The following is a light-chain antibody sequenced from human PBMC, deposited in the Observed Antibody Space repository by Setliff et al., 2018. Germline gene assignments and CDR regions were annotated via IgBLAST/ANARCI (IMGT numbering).Light chain of an antibody. CDR1: SSNIGATYD. CDR2: RFS. V-gene: IGLV1-40*01. Sequence: QPALAQPPSVSGAPGHTVTISCTGSSSNIGATYDVHWYQHVPGTAPKLLLYRFSNRPSGVPHRFSGSTSGTSASLAITGLQVEDEADYYCQSYDTRLNDYVFGTGTKVTVL. J-gene: IGLJ1*01. CDR3: QSYDTRLNDYV.